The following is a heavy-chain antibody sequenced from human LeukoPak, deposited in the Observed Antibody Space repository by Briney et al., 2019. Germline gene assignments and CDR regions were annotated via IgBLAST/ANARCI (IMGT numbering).Heavy chain of an antibody. V-gene: IGHV4-38-2*02. D-gene: IGHD2-2*01. CDR2: VYHTGST. CDR1: GYSISNGFY. Sequence: SETLSLTCTVSGYSISNGFYWAWIRQPPGKGLEWIGSVYHTGSTYSNPSLKSRVTISVDTSKNQFSLSLTSVTAADTAVYYCARVAGVKVAPATSYWGQGTLVTVSS. J-gene: IGHJ4*02. CDR3: ARVAGVKVAPATSY.